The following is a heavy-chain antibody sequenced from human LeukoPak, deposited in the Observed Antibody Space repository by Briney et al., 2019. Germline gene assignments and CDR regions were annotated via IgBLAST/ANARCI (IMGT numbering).Heavy chain of an antibody. V-gene: IGHV3-23*01. Sequence: GGSLRLSCAASGFTFSSYAMSWVRQAPGKRLDWVSGISGGGASTYYADSVKGRFTISRDNSMNTLYLQMNSLRAEDTALYYCAEHRGYNSDAMGVWGQGTTVTVSS. CDR1: GFTFSSYA. D-gene: IGHD5-12*01. CDR3: AEHRGYNSDAMGV. J-gene: IGHJ6*02. CDR2: ISGGGAST.